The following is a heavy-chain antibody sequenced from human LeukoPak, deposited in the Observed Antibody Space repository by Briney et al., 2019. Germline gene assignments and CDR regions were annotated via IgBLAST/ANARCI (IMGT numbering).Heavy chain of an antibody. V-gene: IGHV3-23*01. CDR1: GFTFSSNA. Sequence: PGGSLRLSCAASGFTFSSNAMSWVRQAPGKGLEWDSAISGSGGSTYYADSVKGRFTISRDNSKNTLYLQMNSLRAEDTAVYYCAKGGSGAPYAEFDYWGQGTLVTVSS. J-gene: IGHJ4*02. D-gene: IGHD2-2*01. CDR2: ISGSGGST. CDR3: AKGGSGAPYAEFDY.